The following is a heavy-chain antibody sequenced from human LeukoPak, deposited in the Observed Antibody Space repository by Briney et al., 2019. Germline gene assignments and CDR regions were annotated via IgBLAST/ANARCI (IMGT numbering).Heavy chain of an antibody. Sequence: PSETLSLTCPVSGDSISSGAYYWSWIRQPPGKGLEWIGYIYYSGSTNYNPSLKSRVTISVDTSKNQFSLKLSSVTAADTAVYYCARDRGDAFDIWGQGTMVTVSS. V-gene: IGHV4-61*08. CDR2: IYYSGST. CDR1: GDSISSGAYY. J-gene: IGHJ3*02. CDR3: ARDRGDAFDI.